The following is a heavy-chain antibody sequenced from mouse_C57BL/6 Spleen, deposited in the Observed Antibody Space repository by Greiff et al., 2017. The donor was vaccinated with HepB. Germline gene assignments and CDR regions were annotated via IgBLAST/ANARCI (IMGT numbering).Heavy chain of an antibody. V-gene: IGHV1-63*01. CDR3: ARSGEYDEGWFAY. Sequence: VKLMESGAELVRPGTSVKMSCKASGYTFTNYWIGWAKQRPGHGLEWIGDIYPGGGYTNYNEKFKGKATLTVDKSSSTAYMQFSSLTSEDSAIYYCARSGEYDEGWFAYWGQVTLVTVSA. CDR2: IYPGGGYT. J-gene: IGHJ3*01. D-gene: IGHD2-14*01. CDR1: GYTFTNYW.